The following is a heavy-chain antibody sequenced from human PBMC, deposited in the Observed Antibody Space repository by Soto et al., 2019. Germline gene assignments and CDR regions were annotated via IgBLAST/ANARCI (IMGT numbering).Heavy chain of an antibody. CDR3: AREGHTYNAFDI. Sequence: QVQLQESGPRLVQPSETLSLSCSVSGISITDYYWNWIRQPPGKGLEWLGFVYNGGTTHYNPSLQSRVTMSADTSRNQFSLRPTSMTAADTAVYYCAREGHTYNAFDIWGQGILVTVSS. CDR2: VYNGGTT. V-gene: IGHV4-59*01. CDR1: GISITDYY. J-gene: IGHJ3*02.